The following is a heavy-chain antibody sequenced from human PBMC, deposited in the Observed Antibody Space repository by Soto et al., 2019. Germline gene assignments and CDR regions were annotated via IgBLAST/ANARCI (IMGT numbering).Heavy chain of an antibody. CDR2: IIPIFGTA. CDR3: ARSPLYYYDSSGYYYEYYFDY. J-gene: IGHJ4*02. D-gene: IGHD3-22*01. CDR1: GGTFSSYA. V-gene: IGHV1-69*06. Sequence: ASVKVSCKASGGTFSSYAISWVRQAPGQGLEWMGGIIPIFGTANYAQKFQGRVTITADKSTSTAYMELSSLRSEDTAVYYCARSPLYYYDSSGYYYEYYFDYWGQGTLVTVSS.